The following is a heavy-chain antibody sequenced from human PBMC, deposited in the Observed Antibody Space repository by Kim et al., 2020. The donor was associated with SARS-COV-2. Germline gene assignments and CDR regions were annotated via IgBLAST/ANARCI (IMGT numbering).Heavy chain of an antibody. CDR1: GYTFTSYG. V-gene: IGHV1-18*04. CDR3: ARAKERRYDFWSGYYDYYYYGMDV. J-gene: IGHJ6*02. CDR2: ISAYNGNT. D-gene: IGHD3-3*01. Sequence: ASVKVSCKASGYTFTSYGISWVRQAPGQGLEWMGWISAYNGNTNYAQKLQGRVTMTTDTSTSTAYMELRSLRSDDTAVYYCARAKERRYDFWSGYYDYYYYGMDVWGQGTTVTVSS.